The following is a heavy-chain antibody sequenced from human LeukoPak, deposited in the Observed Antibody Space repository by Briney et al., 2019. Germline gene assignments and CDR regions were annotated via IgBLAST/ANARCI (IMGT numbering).Heavy chain of an antibody. CDR3: ARELITMMVVVNYFDY. CDR1: GGSISSYY. V-gene: IGHV4-59*12. J-gene: IGHJ4*02. Sequence: SETLSLTCQVSGGSISSYYWSWIRQPPGKGLEWIGYIYYSGSTNYNPSLKSRVTISVDTSKYQFSLKLSSVTAADTAVYYCARELITMMVVVNYFDYWGQGTLVTVSS. D-gene: IGHD3-22*01. CDR2: IYYSGST.